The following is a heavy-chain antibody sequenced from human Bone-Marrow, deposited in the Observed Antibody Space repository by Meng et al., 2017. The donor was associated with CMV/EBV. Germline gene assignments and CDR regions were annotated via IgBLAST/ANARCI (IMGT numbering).Heavy chain of an antibody. V-gene: IGHV3-53*01. Sequence: GGSLRLSCAASGFTVSSNYMSWVRQAPGKGLEWVSVIYSGGSTDYADSVRGRFTISRDNSKNTLYLQMNSLRVEDTAVYYCAGSIAAHSNGDYWGQGTLVPVSS. CDR2: IYSGGST. J-gene: IGHJ4*02. D-gene: IGHD6-6*01. CDR3: AGSIAAHSNGDY. CDR1: GFTVSSNY.